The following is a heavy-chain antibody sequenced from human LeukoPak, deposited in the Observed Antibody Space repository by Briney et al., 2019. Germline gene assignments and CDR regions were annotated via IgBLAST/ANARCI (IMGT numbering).Heavy chain of an antibody. J-gene: IGHJ4*02. V-gene: IGHV1-2*06. Sequence: ASVKVSCKASGYTFTGYYMHWVRQAPGQGLGWMGRINPNSGGTNYAQRFQGRVTMTRDTSISTAYMELSRLRSDDTAVYYCARGWELWTADYWGQGTLVTVSS. CDR3: ARGWELWTADY. CDR1: GYTFTGYY. D-gene: IGHD1-26*01. CDR2: INPNSGGT.